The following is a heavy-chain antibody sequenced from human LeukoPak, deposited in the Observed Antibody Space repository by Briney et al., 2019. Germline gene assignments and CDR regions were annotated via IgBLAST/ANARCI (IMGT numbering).Heavy chain of an antibody. D-gene: IGHD5-24*01. CDR3: ARIRDGYNSYFFYGMDV. CDR2: IIALFGTA. Sequence: SLKVSCKASGWTFSSYAISWVRQAPGQGLEWMGGIIALFGTANYAQKFQGRLTITADESTSTAYMELSSLRSEDTAVYYCARIRDGYNSYFFYGMDVWGQGTTVTVSS. J-gene: IGHJ6*02. V-gene: IGHV1-69*13. CDR1: GWTFSSYA.